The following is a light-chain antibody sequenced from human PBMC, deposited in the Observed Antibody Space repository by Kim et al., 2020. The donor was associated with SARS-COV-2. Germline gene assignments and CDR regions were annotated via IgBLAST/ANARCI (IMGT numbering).Light chain of an antibody. CDR2: AVT. Sequence: SVAIACTGTRSDVGGGSYVSWYQHHPGNAPKVMIYAVTKRPSGVPDRFSGSKSGNTASLTISGLQAEDEADYYCCSYAGRSTWVFGGGTQLTVL. J-gene: IGLJ3*02. CDR1: RSDVGGGSY. CDR3: CSYAGRSTWV. V-gene: IGLV2-11*01.